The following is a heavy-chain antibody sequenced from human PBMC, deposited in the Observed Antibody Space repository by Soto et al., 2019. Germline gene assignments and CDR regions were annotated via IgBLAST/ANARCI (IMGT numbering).Heavy chain of an antibody. J-gene: IGHJ5*02. Sequence: YGTRSLSCTVTGDSIRSPYWSWIRKPPRQGLEWIGYIYYSGSTNYNPSLKSRVTISVDTYKNQFSLKLSSVTAADTAVYYCARAPRKYYDFWSGYPSAWFDPWGQGTPVTVS. CDR2: IYYSGST. CDR3: ARAPRKYYDFWSGYPSAWFDP. CDR1: GDSIRSPY. D-gene: IGHD3-3*01. V-gene: IGHV4-59*11.